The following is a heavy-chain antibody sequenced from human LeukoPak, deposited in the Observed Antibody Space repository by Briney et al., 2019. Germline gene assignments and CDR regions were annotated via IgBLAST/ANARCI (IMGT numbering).Heavy chain of an antibody. CDR2: IIGSGGST. D-gene: IGHD3-22*01. J-gene: IGHJ4*02. CDR3: AKFGGITMIVVVITPNFDY. V-gene: IGHV3-23*01. CDR1: GFTFSSYA. Sequence: GGSLRLSCAASGFTFSSYAMSWVRQAPGKGLEWVSAIIGSGGSTYYADCVKGRFTISRDNSKNTLYLKMNSLRAEDTAVYYCAKFGGITMIVVVITPNFDYWGQGTLVTVSS.